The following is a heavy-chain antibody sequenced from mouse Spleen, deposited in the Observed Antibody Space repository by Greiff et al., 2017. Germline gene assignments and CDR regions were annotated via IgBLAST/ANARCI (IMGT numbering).Heavy chain of an antibody. J-gene: IGHJ2*01. V-gene: IGHV1-50*01. CDR2: IDPSDSYT. Sequence: QVQLKQSGAELVKPGASVKLSCKASGYTFTSYWMQWVKQRPGQGLEWIGDIDPSDSYTNYNQKFKGKATLTVDTSSSTAYMQLSSLTSEDSAVYYWARITTVVVDYWGQGTTLTVSS. CDR1: GYTFTSYW. CDR3: ARITTVVVDY. D-gene: IGHD1-1*01.